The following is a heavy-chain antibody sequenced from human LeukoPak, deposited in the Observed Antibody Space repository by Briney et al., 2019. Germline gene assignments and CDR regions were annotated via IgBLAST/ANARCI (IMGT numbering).Heavy chain of an antibody. V-gene: IGHV4-39*01. J-gene: IGHJ5*02. CDR1: GGSIPTKNFY. CDR3: ARHERCSSINCIYNWFDP. CDR2: VFYSGRT. D-gene: IGHD2-2*01. Sequence: SETLSLTCTVSGGSIPTKNFYWGWIRQPPGKGLEWIGSVFYSGRTYYNPSLKSRVTIFVDPSKDQFSLNLRSVTAADTAVYYCARHERCSSINCIYNWFDPWGQGTLVIVSS.